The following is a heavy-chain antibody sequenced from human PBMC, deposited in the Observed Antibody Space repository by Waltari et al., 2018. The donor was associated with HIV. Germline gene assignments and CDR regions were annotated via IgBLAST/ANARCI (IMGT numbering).Heavy chain of an antibody. CDR1: GGDFSDYG. J-gene: IGHJ4*02. CDR2: IIPYFGFA. D-gene: IGHD3-16*01. Sequence: QVRLVQSGPEVKRTGSSVRVSCKSSGGDFSDYGISWWRPAPGQGLQWMGEIIPYFGFANTAETLRARVSIEADESKNTVYLELRSLTVQDSATYFCARDTFYDDEVGAHRYRPFDAWGQGTPVSVSS. CDR3: ARDTFYDDEVGAHRYRPFDA. V-gene: IGHV1-69*01.